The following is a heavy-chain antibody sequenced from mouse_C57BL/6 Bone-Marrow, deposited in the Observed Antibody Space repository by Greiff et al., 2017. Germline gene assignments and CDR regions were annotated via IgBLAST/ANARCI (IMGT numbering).Heavy chain of an antibody. V-gene: IGHV2-5*01. CDR3: AKTGGSSRSCFDY. J-gene: IGHJ2*01. Sequence: VQLQQSGPGLVQPSQSLSITCTASGFSLTSYGVHWVRQSPGKGLEWLGVIWSGGSTDYNAAFMSRLSITKDNSKSQVLFKMNSRQADDTAIYDCAKTGGSSRSCFDYWGQGTTLTVSS. D-gene: IGHD1-1*01. CDR1: GFSLTSYG. CDR2: IWSGGST.